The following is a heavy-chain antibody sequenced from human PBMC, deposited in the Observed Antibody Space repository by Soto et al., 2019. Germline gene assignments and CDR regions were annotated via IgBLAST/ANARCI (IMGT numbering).Heavy chain of an antibody. V-gene: IGHV3-48*02. Sequence: VQPVESGGSVVQPGGSLRLSCAASGFSFSDYGMNWVRQAPGKGLEWVSFISDTGRTLYYADSVKGRFVISRDNGKNSLYLQMDSLRDEDTAVYYCARRQGLLQYIDYWGQGTLVAVSS. D-gene: IGHD3-22*01. CDR3: ARRQGLLQYIDY. J-gene: IGHJ4*02. CDR1: GFSFSDYG. CDR2: ISDTGRTL.